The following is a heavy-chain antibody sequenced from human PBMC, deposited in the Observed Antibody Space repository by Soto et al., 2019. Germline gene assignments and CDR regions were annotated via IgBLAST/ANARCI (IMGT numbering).Heavy chain of an antibody. V-gene: IGHV3-11*01. J-gene: IGHJ4*02. D-gene: IGHD6-13*01. CDR1: GFTVNSNY. CDR2: IDFSSNSI. CDR3: ARDIEPPGLFFDY. Sequence: GGSLRLSCAASGFTVNSNYMSWIRQAPGKGLEWVSYIDFSSNSIYYADSVKGRFTISRDNAKNSLYLQMNSLRAEDTAVYYCARDIEPPGLFFDYWGQGTLVTVSS.